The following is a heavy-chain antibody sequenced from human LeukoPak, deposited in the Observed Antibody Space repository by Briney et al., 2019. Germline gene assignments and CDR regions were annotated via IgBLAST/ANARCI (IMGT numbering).Heavy chain of an antibody. Sequence: LILPCVNTVTQRENANHWVRQILEKKLEWVSSISSSSSYIYYADSVKGRFTISRDNAKNSLYLQMNSLRAEDTAVYYCARNTGYSGYDVWGKGTTVTVSS. J-gene: IGHJ6*04. CDR3: ARNTGYSGYDV. CDR2: ISSSSSYI. V-gene: IGHV3-21*01. D-gene: IGHD5-12*01. CDR1: VTQRENA.